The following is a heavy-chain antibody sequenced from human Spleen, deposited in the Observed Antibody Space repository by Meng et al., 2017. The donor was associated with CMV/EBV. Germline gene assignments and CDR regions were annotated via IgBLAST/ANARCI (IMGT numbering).Heavy chain of an antibody. CDR3: ARYVFDSSSLYSNWFDP. J-gene: IGHJ5*02. V-gene: IGHV4-31*03. D-gene: IGHD3-22*01. CDR2: IHYSGST. Sequence: QVPLQESGPGLVKPSQXLSLTCTVCGGSISSGTYYWGWIRQLPGKGLEWIAYIHYSGSTYYSPSLKSRVTISVDTSKNQLSRKLSSMTAADTAVYYCARYVFDSSSLYSNWFDPWGQGTLVTVAA. CDR1: GGSISSGTYY.